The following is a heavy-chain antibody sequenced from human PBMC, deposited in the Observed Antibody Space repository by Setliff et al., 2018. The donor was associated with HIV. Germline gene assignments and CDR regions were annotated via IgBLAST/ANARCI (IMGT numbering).Heavy chain of an antibody. CDR1: GGSISSSSYY. Sequence: SETLSLTCTVSGGSISSSSYYWGWIRQPPGKGLEWIGSIYYSGSTYYNPSLKTRVTISEDTSKNQFSLKLSSVTAADTAVYYCARDNSYYYGSGSHYWYGMDVWGQGTTVTVSS. V-gene: IGHV4-39*07. CDR3: ARDNSYYYGSGSHYWYGMDV. CDR2: IYYSGST. J-gene: IGHJ6*01. D-gene: IGHD3-10*01.